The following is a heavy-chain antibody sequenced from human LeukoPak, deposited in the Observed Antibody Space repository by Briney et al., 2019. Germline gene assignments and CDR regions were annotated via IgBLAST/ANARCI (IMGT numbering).Heavy chain of an antibody. D-gene: IGHD2-15*01. J-gene: IGHJ6*03. CDR3: ARHGRNYYYYYMDV. CDR2: INPNSGGT. V-gene: IGHV1-2*02. CDR1: GYTFTGYY. Sequence: ASVKVSCKASGYTFTGYYMHWVRQAPGQGLEWMGWINPNSGGTNYAQKLQGRVTMTRDTSISTAYMELSRLRSDDTAVYYCARHGRNYYYYYMDVWGKGTTVTVSS.